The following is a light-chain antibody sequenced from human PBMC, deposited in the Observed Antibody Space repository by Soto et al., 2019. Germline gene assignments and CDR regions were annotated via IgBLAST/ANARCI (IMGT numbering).Light chain of an antibody. CDR1: SSDVGAYNY. V-gene: IGLV2-8*01. J-gene: IGLJ1*01. Sequence: QSALTQPPSASGSPGQSVTISCTGTSSDVGAYNYVSWYQQHPGKAPKLVIFEVNERPSGVPDRFSGSKSGNTASLTVSGLQTEDEADYYCTSYAGSNSFVFGTGTKLTVL. CDR3: TSYAGSNSFV. CDR2: EVN.